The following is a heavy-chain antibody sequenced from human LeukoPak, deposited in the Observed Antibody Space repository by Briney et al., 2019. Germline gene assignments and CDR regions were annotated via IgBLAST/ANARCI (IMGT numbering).Heavy chain of an antibody. D-gene: IGHD2-2*01. CDR3: ARAAVVPAAPDF. CDR1: GFTFSSYG. Sequence: GGSLRLSCAASGFTFSSYGIHWVRQAPGKGLEWVAFISSDESNKYYADSVKGRFTISRDNSKNTLYLQMNSVRAGDTAVYYCARAAVVPAAPDFWGQGTLVTVSS. J-gene: IGHJ4*02. V-gene: IGHV3-30*03. CDR2: ISSDESNK.